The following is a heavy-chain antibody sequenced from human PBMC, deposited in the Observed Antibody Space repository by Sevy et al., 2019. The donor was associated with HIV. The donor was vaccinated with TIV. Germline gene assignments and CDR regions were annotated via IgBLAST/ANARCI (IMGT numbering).Heavy chain of an antibody. J-gene: IGHJ2*01. D-gene: IGHD3-3*01. CDR2: ISSTSNYI. CDR1: GFTFSTYS. V-gene: IGHV3-21*01. Sequence: GGSLRLSCAASGFTFSTYSMNWVRQAPGRGLEWGSSISSTSNYIYYADSVKGRFTISRDNAKNSLYLQMNSLRAEDTAVFYCARGYDFWSGYYTPDWYFDLWGRGTLVTVSS. CDR3: ARGYDFWSGYYTPDWYFDL.